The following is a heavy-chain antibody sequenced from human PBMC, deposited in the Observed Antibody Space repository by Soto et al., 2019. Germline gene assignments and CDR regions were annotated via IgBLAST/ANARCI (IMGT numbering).Heavy chain of an antibody. V-gene: IGHV4-31*03. CDR1: GGSISSGGYY. Sequence: PSETLSLTCTVSGGSISSGGYYWSWIRQHPGKGLEWIGYIYYSGSTYYNPSLKSRVTISVDTSKNQFSLKLSSVTAADTAVYYCATIRGGSYYTIPYYFDYWGQGTLVTVSS. D-gene: IGHD1-26*01. CDR3: ATIRGGSYYTIPYYFDY. J-gene: IGHJ4*02. CDR2: IYYSGST.